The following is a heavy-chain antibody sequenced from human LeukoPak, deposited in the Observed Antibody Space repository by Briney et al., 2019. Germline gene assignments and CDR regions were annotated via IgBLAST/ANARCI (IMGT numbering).Heavy chain of an antibody. CDR1: GFTFSSYA. CDR3: ARDSYYDRSGYYTL. CDR2: ISGSGGST. D-gene: IGHD3-22*01. Sequence: PGGSLRLSCAGSGFTFSSYAMSCVRQAPGKGLEWVSGISGSGGSTYHADSVKGRFTISRDNSKNTLYVQMNSLRAEDTAVYYCARDSYYDRSGYYTLWGQGILVTVSS. J-gene: IGHJ4*02. V-gene: IGHV3-23*01.